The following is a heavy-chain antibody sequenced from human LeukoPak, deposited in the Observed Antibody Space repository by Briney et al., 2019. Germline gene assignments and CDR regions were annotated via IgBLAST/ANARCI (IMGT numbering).Heavy chain of an antibody. D-gene: IGHD3-22*01. CDR3: ASQWYYYDSSGLDAFDI. V-gene: IGHV4-39*01. CDR2: IYYSGSA. J-gene: IGHJ3*02. CDR1: GGSISRSSYY. Sequence: SXXLSLTCTVSGGSISRSSYYWGWIRHPPGKGLEWIGSIYYSGSAYYNPSLKSRVTISVDTSKSQFSLKLSSVTAADTAMYYCASQWYYYDSSGLDAFDIWGQGTMVTVSS.